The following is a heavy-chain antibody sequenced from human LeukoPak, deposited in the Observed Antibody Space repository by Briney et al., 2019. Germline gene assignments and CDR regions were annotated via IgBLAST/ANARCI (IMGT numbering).Heavy chain of an antibody. J-gene: IGHJ4*02. CDR1: GFTFSSYA. V-gene: IGHV3-23*01. D-gene: IGHD3-10*01. CDR3: ARGSFGRPLDD. CDR2: ISGSGGST. Sequence: GGSLRLSCAASGFTFSSYAMSWVRQAPGKGLEWVSAISGSGGSTYYADSVKGRFTISRDNSKNTLYLQMNSLRVEDTAVYYCARGSFGRPLDDWGQGTLVTVSS.